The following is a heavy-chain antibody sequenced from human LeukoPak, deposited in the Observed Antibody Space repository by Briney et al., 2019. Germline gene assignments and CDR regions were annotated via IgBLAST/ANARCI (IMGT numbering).Heavy chain of an antibody. CDR1: GYTFTNYH. CDR3: ARESHITREDY. V-gene: IGHV1-18*01. D-gene: IGHD1-14*01. Sequence: ASVKVSCKASGYTFTNYHIAWVRQAPGQGLEWMGWISASNGDTDYPQNLQGRVTMTTDTYTSTAYMELRSLTSDDTAIYYCARESHITREDYWGQGTLVTVSS. J-gene: IGHJ4*02. CDR2: ISASNGDT.